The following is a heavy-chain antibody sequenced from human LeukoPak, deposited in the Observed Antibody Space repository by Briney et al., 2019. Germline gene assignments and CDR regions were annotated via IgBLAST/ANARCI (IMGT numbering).Heavy chain of an antibody. Sequence: ASVKVSCKASGYTFTSYGISWVRQAPGQGLEWMGWISAYNGNTNYAQKLQGRVTMTTDTSTSTAYMELRSLRSDDTAVNYCAREDGGNDFFDFWGQGSLVTVSS. CDR3: AREDGGNDFFDF. V-gene: IGHV1-18*01. CDR2: ISAYNGNT. CDR1: GYTFTSYG. J-gene: IGHJ4*02. D-gene: IGHD1-1*01.